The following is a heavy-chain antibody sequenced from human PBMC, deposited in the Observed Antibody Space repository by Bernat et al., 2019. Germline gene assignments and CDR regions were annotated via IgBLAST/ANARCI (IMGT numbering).Heavy chain of an antibody. CDR3: ARDPTNYYYYYGMDV. CDR2: ISSSSSYI. J-gene: IGHJ6*02. Sequence: EVQLVESGGGLVKPGGSLRLSCAASGFTFSSYSMNWVRQAPGKGLEWVSSISSSSSYIYYADSVKGRFTISRDNAKNSLYLQMSSLRAEYTAVYYCARDPTNYYYYYGMDVWGQGTTVTVSS. CDR1: GFTFSSYS. V-gene: IGHV3-21*01.